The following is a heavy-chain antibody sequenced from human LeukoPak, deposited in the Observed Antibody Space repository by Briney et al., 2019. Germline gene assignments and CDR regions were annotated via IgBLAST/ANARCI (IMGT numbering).Heavy chain of an antibody. Sequence: GGSLRLSCAASGFWFSNYGMNWVRQAPGKGLEWVSLITSNGADTYYADSVKGRFSISRDNSKNILYLQMNSLRVEDTAVYYCAKRGWPYYFDYWGQGTLVTVSS. CDR2: ITSNGADT. J-gene: IGHJ4*02. V-gene: IGHV3-23*01. D-gene: IGHD6-19*01. CDR1: GFWFSNYG. CDR3: AKRGWPYYFDY.